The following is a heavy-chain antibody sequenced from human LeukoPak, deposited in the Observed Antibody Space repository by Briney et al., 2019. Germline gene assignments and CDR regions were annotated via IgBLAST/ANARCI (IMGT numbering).Heavy chain of an antibody. D-gene: IGHD6-19*01. CDR3: AKEGSSGWYSFFDY. CDR2: ISASGGST. V-gene: IGHV3-23*01. CDR1: GFTLSSYA. Sequence: PGGSLRLSCAASGFTLSSYAMSWVRQAPGKGLEWVSAISASGGSTYYADSVKGRFTISRDKSKNTPYLQMTSLRAEDTAVYYCAKEGSSGWYSFFDYWGPGTLVTVSS. J-gene: IGHJ4*02.